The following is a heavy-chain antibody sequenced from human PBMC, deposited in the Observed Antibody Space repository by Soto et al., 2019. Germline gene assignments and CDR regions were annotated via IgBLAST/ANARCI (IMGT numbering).Heavy chain of an antibody. CDR2: ISYDGSNK. J-gene: IGHJ3*02. V-gene: IGHV3-30-3*01. CDR3: ARDHTAMVPSAFDI. CDR1: GFTFSSYA. D-gene: IGHD5-18*01. Sequence: GGSLRLSCAASGFTFSSYAMHWVRQAPGKGLEWVAVISYDGSNKYYADSVKGRFTISRDNSKSTLYLQMNSLRAEDTAVYYCARDHTAMVPSAFDIWGQGTMVTFSS.